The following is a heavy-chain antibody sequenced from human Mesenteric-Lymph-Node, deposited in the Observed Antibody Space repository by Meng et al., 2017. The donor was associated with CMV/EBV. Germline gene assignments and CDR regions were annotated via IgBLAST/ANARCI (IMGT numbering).Heavy chain of an antibody. CDR1: GFTFSSFW. D-gene: IGHD3-3*01. Sequence: GGSLKISCAASGFTFSSFWMTWVRQTPGKGLEWVANIKEDGSNMYYVVSVRGRFTISRDNAKNSLYLQMNSLRVEDTAVYYCARVISEDFWSGHYTSGCYGMDVWGQGTTVTVSS. CDR2: IKEDGSNM. V-gene: IGHV3-7*01. J-gene: IGHJ6*02. CDR3: ARVISEDFWSGHYTSGCYGMDV.